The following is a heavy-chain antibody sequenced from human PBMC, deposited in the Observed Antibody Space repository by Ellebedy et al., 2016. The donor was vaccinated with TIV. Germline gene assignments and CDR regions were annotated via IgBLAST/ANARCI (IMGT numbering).Heavy chain of an antibody. D-gene: IGHD5-24*01. CDR3: VREMEASGTISFAY. CDR1: GYNFIDYG. Sequence: AASVKVSCKTSGYNFIDYGVSWVRQAPGQGLEWMGWISAYYGNTTYAQSLPGRVTLTRDTSTSTLYMELRSLRFDDTAVYYCVREMEASGTISFAYWGQGTLVTVSS. CDR2: ISAYYGNT. J-gene: IGHJ4*02. V-gene: IGHV1-18*01.